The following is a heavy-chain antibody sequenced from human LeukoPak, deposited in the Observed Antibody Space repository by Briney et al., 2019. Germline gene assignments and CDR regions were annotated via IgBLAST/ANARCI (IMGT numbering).Heavy chain of an antibody. V-gene: IGHV4-4*02. CDR3: VRRAAALFAMDV. J-gene: IGHJ6*02. Sequence: SETLSLTCAVSGGSIISGNWWTWVRQPPGKGLEWIGEVYHSGTSNCIPSLKSRVTISVDKSKNQFSLNLTSVTAADTAMYYCVRRAAALFAMDVWGQGTTVIVSS. CDR1: GGSIISGNW. D-gene: IGHD6-13*01. CDR2: VYHSGTS.